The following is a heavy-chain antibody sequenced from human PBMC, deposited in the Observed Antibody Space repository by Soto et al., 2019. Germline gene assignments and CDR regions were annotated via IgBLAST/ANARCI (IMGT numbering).Heavy chain of an antibody. V-gene: IGHV3-74*01. CDR1: GFTFSSYW. CDR3: ARPRPYCGGDCPDS. Sequence: EVQLVESGGGLVQPGGSLRLSCAASGFTFSSYWMYWVRQAPGKGLVWVSRINSDGSSTSYADSVKGRFTISRDNAKNTLYLQMNSLRAEDTAVYYCARPRPYCGGDCPDSWGQGTLVTVSS. D-gene: IGHD2-21*02. J-gene: IGHJ4*02. CDR2: INSDGSST.